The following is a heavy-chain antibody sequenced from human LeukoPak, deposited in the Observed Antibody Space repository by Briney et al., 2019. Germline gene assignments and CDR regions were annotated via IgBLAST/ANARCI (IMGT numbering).Heavy chain of an antibody. V-gene: IGHV3-23*01. CDR2: ISSSGGST. Sequence: GGSLRLSCAASGFTFTHYAMSWVRQAPGKGLEWVSSISSSGGSTYYADSVKGRFTISRDDSKNTLYVQMNSLRAEDTAVYYCAKVRTGHYFDYWGQGTLVTVSS. J-gene: IGHJ4*02. D-gene: IGHD3/OR15-3a*01. CDR3: AKVRTGHYFDY. CDR1: GFTFTHYA.